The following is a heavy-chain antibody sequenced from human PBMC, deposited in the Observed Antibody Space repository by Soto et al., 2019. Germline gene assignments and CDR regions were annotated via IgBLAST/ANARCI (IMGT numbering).Heavy chain of an antibody. V-gene: IGHV3-23*01. Sequence: EVQLLESGGGLVQPGGSLRLSCAASGFTFSSYAMSWVRQAPGKGLEWVSAISGSGGSTYYADSVKGRFPISRDNSKNTLYLQVASLRAEDTAVYYCACSDGYSSGWSYAGNWYFDLWGRGTLVTVSS. J-gene: IGHJ2*01. CDR3: ACSDGYSSGWSYAGNWYFDL. D-gene: IGHD6-13*01. CDR1: GFTFSSYA. CDR2: ISGSGGST.